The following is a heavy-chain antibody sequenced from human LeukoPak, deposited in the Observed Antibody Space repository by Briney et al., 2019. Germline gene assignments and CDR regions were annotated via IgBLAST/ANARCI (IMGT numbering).Heavy chain of an antibody. CDR1: GFIFSSYG. V-gene: IGHV3-30*18. CDR2: ISYGGSNK. D-gene: IGHD7-27*01. Sequence: QAGRSLRLSCAASGFIFSSYGMHWVRQAPGKGLEWVAVISYGGSNKYYADSVKGRFTISRDNSKDSLYLQMNSLRTEDTALYYCAKEAPTGEDYYYGMDVWGQGTTVTVSS. J-gene: IGHJ6*02. CDR3: AKEAPTGEDYYYGMDV.